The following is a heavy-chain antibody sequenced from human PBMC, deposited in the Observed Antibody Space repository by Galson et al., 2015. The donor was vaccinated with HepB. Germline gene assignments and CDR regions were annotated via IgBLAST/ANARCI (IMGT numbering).Heavy chain of an antibody. V-gene: IGHV3-30-3*01. CDR3: ARGAYGFSGYSHFYYHGLDV. Sequence: SLRLSCAASGFNFRTYGMHWVRQAPGKGLEWVAVTSYDGSDRYYADSVKGRFTISRDNSKNTLYLQMHSLRGDDTALYYCARGAYGFSGYSHFYYHGLDVWGQGTTVTVSS. D-gene: IGHD5-12*01. J-gene: IGHJ6*02. CDR2: TSYDGSDR. CDR1: GFNFRTYG.